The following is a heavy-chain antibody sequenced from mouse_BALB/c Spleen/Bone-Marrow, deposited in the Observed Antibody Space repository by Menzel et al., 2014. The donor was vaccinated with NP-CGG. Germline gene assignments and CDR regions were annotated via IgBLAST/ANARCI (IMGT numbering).Heavy chain of an antibody. Sequence: QVQLKQSGAELVKPGASVKLSCKASGYTFTSSDINWVRQRPEQGLAWIGRIFPGNVSTEYNDEFKGKATLTTDKSSSTVYMQLSRLTSGDSAVYFCSRGGWLGGYFDVWGAGTTVTVSS. CDR3: SRGGWLGGYFDV. D-gene: IGHD2-3*01. J-gene: IGHJ1*01. CDR2: IFPGNVST. V-gene: IGHV1-77*01. CDR1: GYTFTSSD.